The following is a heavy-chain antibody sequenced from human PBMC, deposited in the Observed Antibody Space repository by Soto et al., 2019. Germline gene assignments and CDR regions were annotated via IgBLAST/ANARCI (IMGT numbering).Heavy chain of an antibody. J-gene: IGHJ4*02. V-gene: IGHV1-18*04. D-gene: IGHD3-22*01. CDR1: GYTFTSFD. CDR2: TTASNTHT. CDR3: ARGGYSSGYHY. Sequence: QVQLLQSGTEVKEPGASVKVSCKASGYTFTSFDISWVRQAPGQGLEWVGWTTASNTHTNYAQKLQGRVTMTTDTYTTAAYMDVRSLRSDDTAIYYCARGGYSSGYHYWGQGTLVTVSS.